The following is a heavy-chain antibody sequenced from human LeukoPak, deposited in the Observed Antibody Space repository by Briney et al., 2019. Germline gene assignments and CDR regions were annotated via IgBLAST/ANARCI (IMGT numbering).Heavy chain of an antibody. Sequence: SETLSLTCAVYGGSFSGYYWSWIRQPPGKGPEWIGEINHSGSTNYNPSLKSRVTISVDTSRNQFSLKLSSVTAADTAVYYCASFPDVWGSLGAFDIWGQGTMVTVSS. CDR2: INHSGST. CDR1: GGSFSGYY. J-gene: IGHJ3*02. CDR3: ASFPDVWGSLGAFDI. D-gene: IGHD3-16*01. V-gene: IGHV4-34*01.